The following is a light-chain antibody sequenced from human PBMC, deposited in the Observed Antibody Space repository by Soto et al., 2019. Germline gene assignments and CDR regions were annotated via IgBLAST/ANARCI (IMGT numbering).Light chain of an antibody. CDR3: QQSYNSPYS. CDR2: AAS. Sequence: DIQMTQSPSSLSASVGDRVTVTCRASQTISALYLNWYQQRPGKAPKLLISAASNLQNGVPSRFGGSGSWTEFSLTISSLQPEDFATYYCQQSYNSPYSFGQGTKLQIK. CDR1: QTISALY. J-gene: IGKJ2*01. V-gene: IGKV1-39*01.